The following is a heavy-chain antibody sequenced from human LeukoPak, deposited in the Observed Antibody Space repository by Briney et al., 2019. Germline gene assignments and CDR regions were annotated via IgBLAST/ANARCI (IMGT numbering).Heavy chain of an antibody. CDR2: ISSSSSTI. Sequence: GGSLRLSCAASGFTFSSYSMNWVRQAPGKGLEWVSYISSSSSTIYYADSVKGRFTISRDNAKNSLYLQMNSLRAEDTAVYYCAREIFGVVIPGAFDIWGQGTMVTVSS. J-gene: IGHJ3*02. CDR3: AREIFGVVIPGAFDI. CDR1: GFTFSSYS. D-gene: IGHD3-3*01. V-gene: IGHV3-48*01.